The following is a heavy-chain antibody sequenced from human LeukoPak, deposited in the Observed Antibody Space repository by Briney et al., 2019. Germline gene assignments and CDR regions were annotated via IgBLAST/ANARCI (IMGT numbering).Heavy chain of an antibody. V-gene: IGHV1-18*01. D-gene: IGHD1-26*01. CDR1: GYTFNSYD. J-gene: IGHJ5*02. Sequence: ASVKVPCKASGYTFNSYDISWVRQAPAHGREGMGRISAYNGNTNNAQNLQGRVTMTTDTSTSTAYMELRSLRSDDTAVYYCARGGLVGVTNLFDPWGQGTLVTVSS. CDR3: ARGGLVGVTNLFDP. CDR2: ISAYNGNT.